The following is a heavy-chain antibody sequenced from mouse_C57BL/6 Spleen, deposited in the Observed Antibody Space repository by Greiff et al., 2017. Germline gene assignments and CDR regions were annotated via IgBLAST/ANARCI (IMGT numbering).Heavy chain of an antibody. J-gene: IGHJ2*01. CDR2: IYPGSGST. D-gene: IGHD1-1*01. CDR3: ARGGPYYGSSYEGGY. V-gene: IGHV1-55*01. CDR1: GYTFTSYW. Sequence: QVQLQQPGAELVKPGASVKMSCKASGYTFTSYWITWVKQRPGQGLEWIGDIYPGSGSTNYNEKFKSKATLTVDTSSSTAYMQLSSLTSEDSAVXYCARGGPYYGSSYEGGYWGQGTTLTVSS.